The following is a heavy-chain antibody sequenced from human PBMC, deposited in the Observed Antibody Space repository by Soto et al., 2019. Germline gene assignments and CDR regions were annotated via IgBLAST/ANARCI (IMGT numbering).Heavy chain of an antibody. CDR3: ARERRYCRGGSRSITGDAYDI. Sequence: EVQLVESGGGLVQPGGSLRLSCTASGFIVSDTYVNWVRQAPGKGLEWVSVISNRCATHYADSVRGRFSLSRDIADNTLHVRMHNLRVEDTDVYYCARERRYCRGGSRSITGDAYDILGQGTMVTVSS. D-gene: IGHD2-15*01. V-gene: IGHV3-66*01. CDR1: GFIVSDTY. CDR2: ISNRCAT. J-gene: IGHJ3*02.